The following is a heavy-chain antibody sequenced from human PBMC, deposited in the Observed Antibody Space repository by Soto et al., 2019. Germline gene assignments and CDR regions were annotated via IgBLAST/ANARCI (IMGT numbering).Heavy chain of an antibody. Sequence: QVQLVESGGGVVQPGRTLRLSCAASGFTFSSYGMHWVRQAPGKGLEWVAVISYDGSNKYYADSVKGRFTISRDNSKNTLYLQMNSLRAEDTAVYYCAKDPGGAITMIAVPWGQGTLVTVSS. D-gene: IGHD3-22*01. J-gene: IGHJ5*02. V-gene: IGHV3-30*18. CDR1: GFTFSSYG. CDR2: ISYDGSNK. CDR3: AKDPGGAITMIAVP.